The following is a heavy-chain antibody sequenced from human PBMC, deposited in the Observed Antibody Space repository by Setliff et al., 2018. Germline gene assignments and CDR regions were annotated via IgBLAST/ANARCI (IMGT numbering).Heavy chain of an antibody. D-gene: IGHD1-20*01. Sequence: SETLSLTCTVSGGSISSSSYYWGWIRQPPGKGLEWIGSIYYSGSTYYNPSLKSRVTISVDTSKNQFSLKLSSVTAADTAVYYCARDPYNWNNGDAFDIWGQGTMVTVSS. CDR2: IYYSGST. J-gene: IGHJ3*02. V-gene: IGHV4-39*07. CDR1: GGSISSSSYY. CDR3: ARDPYNWNNGDAFDI.